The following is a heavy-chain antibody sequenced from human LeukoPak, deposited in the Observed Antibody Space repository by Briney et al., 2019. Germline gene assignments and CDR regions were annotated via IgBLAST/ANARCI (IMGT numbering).Heavy chain of an antibody. V-gene: IGHV4-34*01. D-gene: IGHD3-3*01. CDR3: ARVPLRFLSWFDP. Sequence: SETLSLTCAVYGGSFSGYYWSWIRQPPGKGLEWIGEINHSGSTNYNPSLKSRVTISVDTSKNQFSPKLSSVTAADTAVYYCARVPLRFLSWFDPWGQGTLVTVSS. CDR1: GGSFSGYY. CDR2: INHSGST. J-gene: IGHJ5*02.